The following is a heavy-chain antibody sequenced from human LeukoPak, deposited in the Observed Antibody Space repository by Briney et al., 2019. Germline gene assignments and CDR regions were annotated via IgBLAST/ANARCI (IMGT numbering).Heavy chain of an antibody. CDR2: IHYSGKS. CDR3: ARFGVDYDMDV. V-gene: IGHV4-59*11. Sequence: SETLSLTCTVSGGTISGHYWSWIRQPPGKGLEWIGQIHYSGKSDYNPSLRSRINISVDMSKNQMSLKVNSVTAADTAVYYCARFGVDYDMDVWGQGTTVTVS. D-gene: IGHD3-16*01. J-gene: IGHJ6*02. CDR1: GGTISGHY.